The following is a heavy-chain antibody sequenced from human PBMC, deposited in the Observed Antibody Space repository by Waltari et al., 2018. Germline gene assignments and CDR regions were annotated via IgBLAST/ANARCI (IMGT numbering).Heavy chain of an antibody. CDR1: GYTFTSYY. Sequence: QVQLVQSGAEVKKPGASVKVSCKASGYTFTSYYMHWVRQAPGQGLEWMGIINPSGGSTSYAQKFQGRVTMTRDTSTSTVDMELSSLRSEDTAVYYCAREHAPHYYDSSGYYGNDYWGQGTLVTVSS. D-gene: IGHD3-22*01. CDR2: INPSGGST. V-gene: IGHV1-46*01. J-gene: IGHJ4*02. CDR3: AREHAPHYYDSSGYYGNDY.